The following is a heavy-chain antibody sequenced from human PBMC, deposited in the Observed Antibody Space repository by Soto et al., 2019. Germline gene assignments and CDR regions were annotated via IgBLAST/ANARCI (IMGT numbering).Heavy chain of an antibody. Sequence: SETLSLTCAVSGGSFTSNNWWTWVRQPPGQGLEWIGEIYRTGSTNYNPSLKSRVTISLDKSENQFSLKVTSLTAADTAVYYCESRDPGTSVDYWGQGTLLTVYS. CDR3: ESRDPGTSVDY. V-gene: IGHV4-4*02. D-gene: IGHD1-7*01. CDR1: GGSFTSNNW. CDR2: IYRTGST. J-gene: IGHJ4*02.